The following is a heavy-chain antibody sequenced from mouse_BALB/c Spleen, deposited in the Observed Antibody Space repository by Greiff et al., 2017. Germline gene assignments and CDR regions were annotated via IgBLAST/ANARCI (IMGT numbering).Heavy chain of an antibody. V-gene: IGHV1-9*01. J-gene: IGHJ2*01. CDR1: GYTFSSYW. D-gene: IGHD1-1*01. CDR2: ILPGSGST. Sequence: QVQLQQSGAVLMMPGASVKISCKATGYTFSSYWIEWVKQRPGHGLEWIGEILPGSGSTNYNEKFTGKAPFTADTTSNTTYMQLSSQTSEDTAVYYSASNYGSGRGCWGQGTTLTVAS. CDR3: ASNYGSGRGC.